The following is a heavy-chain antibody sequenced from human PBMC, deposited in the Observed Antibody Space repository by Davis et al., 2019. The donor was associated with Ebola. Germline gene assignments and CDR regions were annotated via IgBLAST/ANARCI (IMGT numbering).Heavy chain of an antibody. CDR3: ARVRVTTERWLQSLGY. V-gene: IGHV1-8*01. D-gene: IGHD5-24*01. CDR1: GYTFTDYD. CDR2: MNPNSGNT. Sequence: ASVKVSCKASGYTFTDYDINWVRQATGQGPEWMGWMNPNSGNTGYAQKFQGRVTMTRNTSISTAYMELSSLRSEDTAVYYCARVRVTTERWLQSLGYWGQGTLVTVSS. J-gene: IGHJ4*02.